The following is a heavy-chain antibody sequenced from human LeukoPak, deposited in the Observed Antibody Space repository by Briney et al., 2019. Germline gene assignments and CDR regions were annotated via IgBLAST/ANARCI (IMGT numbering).Heavy chain of an antibody. V-gene: IGHV1-2*02. Sequence: ASVKVSCKASVYSFTDYYMHWVRQAPGQGLEWMGWINPHCRGTNSAQRFQGRVTMTRDTSISTAYMELSSLRSDHTAVYYCAKSSISGSGSYYPYYYGMDVWGQGTTVTVSS. CDR3: AKSSISGSGSYYPYYYGMDV. D-gene: IGHD3-10*01. CDR1: VYSFTDYY. CDR2: INPHCRGT. J-gene: IGHJ6*02.